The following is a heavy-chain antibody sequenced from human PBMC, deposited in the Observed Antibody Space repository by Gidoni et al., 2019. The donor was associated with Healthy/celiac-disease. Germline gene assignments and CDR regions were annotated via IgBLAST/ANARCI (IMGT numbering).Heavy chain of an antibody. CDR1: GGSFSGYS. D-gene: IGHD5-18*01. CDR3: ARGVYGYSYGYYFDY. V-gene: IGHV4-34*01. CDR2: INHSGST. Sequence: QVQLQQWGAGLLKPSETLSLTCAVYGGSFSGYSWSWIRQPPGKGLEWIGEINHSGSTNYNPSLKSRVTISVDTSKNQFSLKLSSVTAADTAVYYCARGVYGYSYGYYFDYWGQGTLVTVSS. J-gene: IGHJ4*02.